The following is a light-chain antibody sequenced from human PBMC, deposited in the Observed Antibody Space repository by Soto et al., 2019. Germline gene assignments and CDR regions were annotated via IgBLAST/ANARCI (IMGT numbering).Light chain of an antibody. CDR2: ANS. CDR1: GSNIGAGYD. V-gene: IGLV1-40*01. Sequence: QSVLTQPPSMSGAPGQRVTISCSGSGSNIGAGYDVHWYQQFPGTAPKVLIYANSNRPAGVPDRFSGSKSGTSASLTTTGLQAEDEADYYCQYVDSSLSASIFGGGTKLTVL. J-gene: IGLJ2*01. CDR3: QYVDSSLSASI.